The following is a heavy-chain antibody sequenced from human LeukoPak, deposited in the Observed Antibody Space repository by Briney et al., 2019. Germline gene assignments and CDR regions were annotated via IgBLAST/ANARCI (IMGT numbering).Heavy chain of an antibody. J-gene: IGHJ4*02. V-gene: IGHV4-34*01. Sequence: SETLSLTCAVYGGSFSGYYWSWIRQPPGKGLEWIGEINHSGSTNYNPSLKSRVTISVDTSKNQFSLKLSSVTAADTAVYYCARGRGPFDYWGQGTLVTVSS. CDR2: INHSGST. CDR1: GGSFSGYY. CDR3: ARGRGPFDY.